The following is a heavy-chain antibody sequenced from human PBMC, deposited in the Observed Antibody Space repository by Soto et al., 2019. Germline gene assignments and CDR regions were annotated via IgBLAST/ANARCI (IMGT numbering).Heavy chain of an antibody. J-gene: IGHJ2*01. Sequence: PGGSLRLSCAASGFTFSSYGMHWVRQAPGKGLEWVAVIWYDGSNKYYADSVKGRFTISRDNSKNTLYLQMNSLRAEDTAVYYCATRGGYDILTDSDWYFDLWGRGTLVTVSS. D-gene: IGHD3-9*01. CDR2: IWYDGSNK. CDR3: ATRGGYDILTDSDWYFDL. V-gene: IGHV3-33*01. CDR1: GFTFSSYG.